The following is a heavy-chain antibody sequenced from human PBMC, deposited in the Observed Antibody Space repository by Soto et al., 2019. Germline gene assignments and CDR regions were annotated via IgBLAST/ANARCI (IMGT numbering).Heavy chain of an antibody. CDR2: INHSGST. CDR1: GGSCSAYY. Sequence: SETLSLTCAVYGGSCSAYYWSWIRQPPGKGLEWIGEINHSGSTNYNPSLKSRVTISVDTSKNQFSLKLSSVTAADTAVYYCARVNPYRSGGHGTNHWSDLSRQGTPVTV. CDR3: ARVNPYRSGGHGTNHWSDL. J-gene: IGHJ5*02. V-gene: IGHV4-34*01. D-gene: IGHD6-19*01.